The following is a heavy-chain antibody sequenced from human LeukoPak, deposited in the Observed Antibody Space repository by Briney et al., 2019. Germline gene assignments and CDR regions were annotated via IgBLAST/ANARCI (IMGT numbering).Heavy chain of an antibody. V-gene: IGHV3-15*01. Sequence: GGSLRLSCAASGFTFSNAWMSWVRQAPGKGLEWVGRIKSKTDGGTTDYAAPVKGRFTISRDDSKNTLYLQMNSLKTEDTAVYYCTTALVPAANYYYYYMDVWGKGTTVTISS. J-gene: IGHJ6*03. CDR2: IKSKTDGGTT. CDR3: TTALVPAANYYYYYMDV. CDR1: GFTFSNAW. D-gene: IGHD2-2*01.